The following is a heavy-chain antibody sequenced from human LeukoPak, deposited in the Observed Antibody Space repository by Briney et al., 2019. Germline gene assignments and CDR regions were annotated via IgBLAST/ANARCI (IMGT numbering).Heavy chain of an antibody. Sequence: ASVKVSCKASGGTFSSYAINWVRQATGQGLEWMGWMNPNSGNTGYAQKFQGRVTMTRNTSISTAYMELSSLRSEDTAVYYCARRGIYYYYYGMDVWGQGTTVTVSS. CDR3: ARRGIYYYYYGMDV. J-gene: IGHJ6*02. CDR2: MNPNSGNT. CDR1: GGTFSSYA. V-gene: IGHV1-8*02.